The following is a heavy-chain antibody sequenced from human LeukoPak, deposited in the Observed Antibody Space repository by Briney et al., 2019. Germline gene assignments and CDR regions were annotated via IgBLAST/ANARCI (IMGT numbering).Heavy chain of an antibody. CDR3: ARDNGGYTGIDY. CDR2: IYYSGST. Sequence: SETLSLTCTVSGGSVSSGDYYWSRIRQPPGKGLEWIGYIYYSGSTYYNPSLKSRVTISVDTSKNQFSLKLSSVTAADTAVYYCARDNGGYTGIDYWGQGTLVTVSS. D-gene: IGHD2-8*01. V-gene: IGHV4-30-4*01. CDR1: GGSVSSGDYY. J-gene: IGHJ4*02.